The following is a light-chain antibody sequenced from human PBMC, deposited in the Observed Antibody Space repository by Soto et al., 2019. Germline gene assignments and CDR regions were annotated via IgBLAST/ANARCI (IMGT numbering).Light chain of an antibody. J-gene: IGKJ3*01. V-gene: IGKV3-20*01. CDR2: GAS. CDR1: QSVSSSF. CDR3: QQYDSSPST. Sequence: EIVLTQSPGTLSLSPGERATLSCRASQSVSSSFLAWYQQKPGQAPRLLIYGASSRATGIPDRFSGSGSGTDFTLTISRLEPEYFAVYYCQQYDSSPSTFGPGTKVDIK.